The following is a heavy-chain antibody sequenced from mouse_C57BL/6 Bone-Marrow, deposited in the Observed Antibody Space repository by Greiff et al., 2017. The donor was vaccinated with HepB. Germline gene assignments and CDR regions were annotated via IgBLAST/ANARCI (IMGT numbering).Heavy chain of an antibody. Sequence: EVKLVESGPVLVKPGASVKMSCKASGYTFTDYYMNWVKQSHGKSLEWIGVINPYNGGTSYNQKFKGKATLTVDKSSSTAYMELNSLTSEDSAVYYCARYYGSRNYAMDYWGQGTSVTVSS. J-gene: IGHJ4*01. CDR3: ARYYGSRNYAMDY. CDR2: INPYNGGT. D-gene: IGHD1-1*01. CDR1: GYTFTDYY. V-gene: IGHV1-19*01.